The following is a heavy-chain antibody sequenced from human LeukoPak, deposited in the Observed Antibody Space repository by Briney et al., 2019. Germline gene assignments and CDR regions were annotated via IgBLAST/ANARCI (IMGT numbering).Heavy chain of an antibody. J-gene: IGHJ6*03. CDR1: GFTFSNFA. CDR2: IFHGGGEI. Sequence: GGSLRLSCAGPGFTFSNFAMIRVRQAPGKGLEWVSSIFHGGGEIHYADSVKGRFTISRDNAKNSLYLQMNSLRAEDTAVYYCARVGIAARPTEYYYYFYMDVWGKGTTVTVSS. V-gene: IGHV3-21*01. D-gene: IGHD6-6*01. CDR3: ARVGIAARPTEYYYYFYMDV.